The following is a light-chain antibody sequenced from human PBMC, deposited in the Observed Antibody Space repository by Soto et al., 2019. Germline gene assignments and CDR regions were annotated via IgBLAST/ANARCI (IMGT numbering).Light chain of an antibody. Sequence: DIQMTQSPSTLSASVGDRVTITCRASQSISIWLAWYQQKPGEAPQLLMSKASTLESGVPSRFSGSGSGTEFTLTISRLHPDDFASYYCQQYYSFPTFGQGTKVDIK. J-gene: IGKJ1*01. CDR1: QSISIW. CDR2: KAS. V-gene: IGKV1-5*03. CDR3: QQYYSFPT.